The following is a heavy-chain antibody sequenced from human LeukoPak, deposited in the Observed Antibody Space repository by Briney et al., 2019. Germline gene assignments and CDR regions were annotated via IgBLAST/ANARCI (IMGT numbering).Heavy chain of an antibody. CDR3: ATLGEGWNYRSDY. CDR1: GYTLTELS. D-gene: IGHD1-7*01. Sequence: GASVKVSCKVSGYTLTELSMHWVRQAPGKGLEWRGGFDPEDGQTIYAQKFQGRVTMTEDTSTDTAYMELSSLRSEDTAVYYCATLGEGWNYRSDYWGQGTLVTVSS. CDR2: FDPEDGQT. V-gene: IGHV1-24*01. J-gene: IGHJ4*02.